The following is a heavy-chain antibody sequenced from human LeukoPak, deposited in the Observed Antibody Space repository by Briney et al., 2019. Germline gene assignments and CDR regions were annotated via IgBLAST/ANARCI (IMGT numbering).Heavy chain of an antibody. D-gene: IGHD2-2*03. CDR1: GFTFDDSG. V-gene: IGHV3-23*01. Sequence: GGSLRLSCAASGFTFDDSGMSWVRQVPGKGLEWVSAISGSGGSTYYADSVKGRFTISRDNSKNTLYLQMNSLRAEDTAVYYCAKDGGGYCSSTSCYMGYWGQGTLVTVSS. CDR3: AKDGGGYCSSTSCYMGY. J-gene: IGHJ4*02. CDR2: ISGSGGST.